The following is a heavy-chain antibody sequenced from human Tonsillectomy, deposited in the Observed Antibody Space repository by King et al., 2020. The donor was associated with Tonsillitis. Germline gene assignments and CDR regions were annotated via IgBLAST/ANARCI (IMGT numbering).Heavy chain of an antibody. CDR1: GFSFSSYA. D-gene: IGHD3-10*01. V-gene: IGHV3-23*04. CDR2: ISGSGGST. J-gene: IGHJ4*02. CDR3: AKFVCRPYYAHRVSSYFYS. Sequence: EVQLVESGGGLVQPGGSLRLSCAASGFSFSSYAMSWVRQAPGKGLEWVSAISGSGGSTNYADSVKGRFTISRDNSKNTLFLQMNSLRAEDTAVYYCAKFVCRPYYAHRVSSYFYSFVQGTLVTVSS.